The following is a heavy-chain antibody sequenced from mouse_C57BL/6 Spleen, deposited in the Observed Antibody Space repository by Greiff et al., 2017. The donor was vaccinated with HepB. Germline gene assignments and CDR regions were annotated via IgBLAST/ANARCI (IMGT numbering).Heavy chain of an antibody. V-gene: IGHV2-2*01. CDR2: IWSGGST. Sequence: VMLVESGPGLVQPSQSLSITCTVSGFSLTSYGVHWVRQSPGKGLEWLGVIWSGGSTDYNAAFISRLSISKDNSKSQVFFKMNSLQADDTAIYYCARERANYDGYYVDWFAYWGQGTLVTVSA. CDR3: ARERANYDGYYVDWFAY. CDR1: GFSLTSYG. J-gene: IGHJ3*01. D-gene: IGHD2-3*01.